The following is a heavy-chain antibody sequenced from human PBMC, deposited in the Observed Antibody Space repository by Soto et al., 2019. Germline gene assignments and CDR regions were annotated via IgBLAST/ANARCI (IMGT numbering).Heavy chain of an antibody. CDR1: GFTFSSYG. D-gene: IGHD4-17*01. V-gene: IGHV3-30*18. J-gene: IGHJ6*02. CDR3: AKDLDFGDGMDV. CDR2: ISYDGSNK. Sequence: QVQLVESGGGVVQPGRSLRLSCAASGFTFSSYGMHWVRQAPGKGLEWVAVISYDGSNKYYADSVKGRFTISRDNSKNTLYLQMNSLRGEDTAVYYCAKDLDFGDGMDVWGQGTTVTVSS.